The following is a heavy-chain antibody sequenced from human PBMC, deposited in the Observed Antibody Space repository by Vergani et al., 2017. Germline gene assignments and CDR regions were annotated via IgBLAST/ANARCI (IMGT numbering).Heavy chain of an antibody. CDR1: GGSISCGGYY. V-gene: IGHV4-31*03. CDR2: IYYSGST. D-gene: IGHD3-9*01. CDR3: ARDRVAAHWFCLDV. Sequence: QVQLQESGPGLVKPSQTLSLTCTVSGGSISCGGYYWSWIRPHPGKGLEWIGYIYYSGSTYYNPSLKGRVTISVDTSKNQFSLKLSSVTAADTAVYYCARDRVAAHWFCLDVWGKGTTVTVSS. J-gene: IGHJ6*04.